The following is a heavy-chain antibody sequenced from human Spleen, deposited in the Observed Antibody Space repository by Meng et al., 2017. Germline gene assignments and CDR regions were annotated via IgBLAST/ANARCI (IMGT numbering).Heavy chain of an antibody. CDR2: ISSSSSYI. CDR3: ARDPVRIQLNYYYYYGMDV. D-gene: IGHD5-18*01. CDR1: GFTFSSYS. J-gene: IGHJ6*02. V-gene: IGHV3-21*01. Sequence: GESLKISCAASGFTFSSYSMNWVRQAPGKGLEWVSSISSSSSYIYYADSVKGRFTISRDNAKNSLYLQMNSLRAEDTAVYYCARDPVRIQLNYYYYYGMDVWGQGTTVTVSS.